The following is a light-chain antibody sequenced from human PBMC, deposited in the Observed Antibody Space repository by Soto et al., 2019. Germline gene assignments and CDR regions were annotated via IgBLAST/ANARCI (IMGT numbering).Light chain of an antibody. V-gene: IGKV3-20*01. CDR3: QKYGSSPWT. CDR1: QSVSSSY. J-gene: IGKJ1*01. Sequence: EIVLTQSPGTLSLSPGERATLSCRASQSVSSSYLAWYQQKPGQAPRFLIYGASSRATGIPDRFSGSGSGTDFTLTISRLEPEDFAVYYCQKYGSSPWTFGQGTKVEIK. CDR2: GAS.